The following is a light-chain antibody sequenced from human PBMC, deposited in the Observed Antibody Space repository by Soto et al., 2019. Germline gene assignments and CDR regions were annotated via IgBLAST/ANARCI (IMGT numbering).Light chain of an antibody. CDR1: SSNIGAGYD. CDR2: GNS. V-gene: IGLV1-40*01. CDR3: PSYDSSLSAVV. Sequence: QSVLTQPPSVSGAPGQRVTISCTGSSSNIGAGYDVHWYQQLPGTAPKLLIYGNSNRPSGVPDRFSGSNSGTSASLAITGLQAEDGADYYCPSYDSSLSAVVFGGGTKLTVL. J-gene: IGLJ2*01.